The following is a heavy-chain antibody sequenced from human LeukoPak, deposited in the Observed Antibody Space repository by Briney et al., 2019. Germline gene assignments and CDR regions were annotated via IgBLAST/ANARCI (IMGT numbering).Heavy chain of an antibody. Sequence: ASVKVSCKASGYTLSGYYIHWVRQAPGHGLEWMGWINPSSGGTNFAQSFQGRVTLTRDTSSSTAHMELSRLRSDDTAVYYCARGDCSVSGCHGGNWFDPWGQGTLVTVSS. CDR3: ARGDCSVSGCHGGNWFDP. V-gene: IGHV1-2*02. CDR2: INPSSGGT. CDR1: GYTLSGYY. J-gene: IGHJ5*02. D-gene: IGHD2-15*01.